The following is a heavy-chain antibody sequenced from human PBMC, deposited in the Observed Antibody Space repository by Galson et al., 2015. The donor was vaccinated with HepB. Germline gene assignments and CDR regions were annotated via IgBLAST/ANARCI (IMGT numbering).Heavy chain of an antibody. D-gene: IGHD3-3*01. J-gene: IGHJ4*02. CDR3: AGGTYDFWSGYYSGEGCLDY. Sequence: LSLTCTVSGGSISSGGYYWSWIRQHPGKGLEWIGYIYYSGSTYYNPSLKSRVTISVDTSKNQFSLKLSSVTAADTAVYYCAGGTYDFWSGYYSGEGCLDYWGQGTLVTVSS. CDR1: GGSISSGGYY. CDR2: IYYSGST. V-gene: IGHV4-31*03.